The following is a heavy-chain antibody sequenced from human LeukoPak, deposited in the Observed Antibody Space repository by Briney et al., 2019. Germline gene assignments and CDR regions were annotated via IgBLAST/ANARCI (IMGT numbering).Heavy chain of an antibody. D-gene: IGHD3-3*01. CDR2: INSSGSYK. V-gene: IGHV3-21*01. J-gene: IGHJ4*02. CDR1: GFLFSNYT. Sequence: PGGSLRLSCAASGFLFSNYTMTWVRQAPGKGLEWVSSINSSGSYKYYADSVKGRFTISRDSAKNSLYLRMNSLRAEDTAVYYCARLPAGGYDFWSGYLDYWGQGTLVTVSS. CDR3: ARLPAGGYDFWSGYLDY.